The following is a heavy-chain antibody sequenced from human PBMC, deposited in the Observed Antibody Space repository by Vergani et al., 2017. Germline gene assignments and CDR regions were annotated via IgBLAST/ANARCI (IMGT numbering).Heavy chain of an antibody. CDR1: GFTFDDYA. D-gene: IGHD4-23*01. J-gene: IGHJ5*02. CDR3: AKDHNGGNSAISHDH. Sequence: EVQLVESGGGLVQPGRSLRLSCAASGFTFDDYAMHWVRQAPGKGLEWVSGISWNSGSTGYADSVKGRFTISRDNAKNSLYLQMNSLRAEDTALYYCAKDHNGGNSAISHDHWGQGTLVTVSS. V-gene: IGHV3-9*01. CDR2: ISWNSGST.